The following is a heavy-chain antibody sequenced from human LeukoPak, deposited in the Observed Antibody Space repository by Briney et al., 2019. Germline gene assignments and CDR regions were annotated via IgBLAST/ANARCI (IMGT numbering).Heavy chain of an antibody. V-gene: IGHV3-23*01. J-gene: IGHJ4*02. CDR2: ISGSGGST. Sequence: GGSLRLSCAASGFTFSTYGMTWVRQAPGKGLEWVSSISGSGGSTYYADSVKGRVTVSRDNSKSTLFLQMNSLRAEDTAVYYCAREFTADFWSGYYTGSLDYWGQGTLVTVSS. CDR3: AREFTADFWSGYYTGSLDY. D-gene: IGHD3-3*01. CDR1: GFTFSTYG.